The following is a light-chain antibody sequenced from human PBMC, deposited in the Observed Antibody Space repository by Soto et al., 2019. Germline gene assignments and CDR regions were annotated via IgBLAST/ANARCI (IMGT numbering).Light chain of an antibody. CDR1: QSISSY. CDR3: QQSYSTQIT. V-gene: IGKV1-39*01. J-gene: IGKJ5*01. Sequence: GDRVTITCRASQSISSYLNWYQQKPGKAPKLLIYAASSSQSGVTSRFSGSASGTDFTLTISSLQPEDFATYYCQQSYSTQITFGQGTRLEI. CDR2: AAS.